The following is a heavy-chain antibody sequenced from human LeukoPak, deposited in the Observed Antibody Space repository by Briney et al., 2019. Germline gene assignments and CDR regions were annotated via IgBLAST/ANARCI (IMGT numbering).Heavy chain of an antibody. CDR1: GYTFTSYA. D-gene: IGHD5/OR15-5a*01. J-gene: IGHJ4*02. CDR2: ISVNNGNT. CDR3: VRGLRGGLRPLGYFDH. Sequence: ASVKVSCKASGYTFTSYAMHWVRQAPGQRLEWMGWISVNNGNTDYAQKFQGRVTLTTDTSTVYMELRSLRSDDTAVYFCVRGLRGGLRPLGYFDHWGQGTLVTVSS. V-gene: IGHV1-3*01.